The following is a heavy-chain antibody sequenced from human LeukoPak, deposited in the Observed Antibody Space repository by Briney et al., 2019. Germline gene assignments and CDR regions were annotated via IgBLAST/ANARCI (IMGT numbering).Heavy chain of an antibody. J-gene: IGHJ1*01. V-gene: IGHV3-21*01. CDR2: ISSSSSHI. Sequence: GGSLRLSCAASGFTFSSYSMNWVRQAPGKGLEWVSSISSSSSHIYYADSVKGRFTISRDNAKNSLYLQMNSLRAEDTAVYYCARDVWVPDQHWGQGTLVTVSS. D-gene: IGHD1-1*01. CDR3: ARDVWVPDQH. CDR1: GFTFSSYS.